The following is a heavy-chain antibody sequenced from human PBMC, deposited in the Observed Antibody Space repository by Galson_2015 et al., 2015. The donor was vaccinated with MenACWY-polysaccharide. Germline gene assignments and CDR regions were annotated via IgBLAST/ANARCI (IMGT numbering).Heavy chain of an antibody. D-gene: IGHD2-2*01. CDR1: GYTFMNYY. CDR3: ARGSSDRSKIF. CDR2: IDPSGGST. Sequence: SVKVSCKASGYTFMNYYMHWVRQAPGQGLEWMGIIDPSGGSTSYAQKFQGRVTMTRDTSTRTAYMELSSLRSDDTAMYFCARGSSDRSKIFWGQGTLVTVSS. J-gene: IGHJ4*02. V-gene: IGHV1-46*01.